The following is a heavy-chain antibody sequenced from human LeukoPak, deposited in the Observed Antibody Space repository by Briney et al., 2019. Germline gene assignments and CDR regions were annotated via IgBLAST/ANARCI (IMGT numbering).Heavy chain of an antibody. CDR2: ISSSGRTI. D-gene: IGHD2-15*01. CDR3: AREGSLSDYRSGGSCYSLLAPRPFDY. Sequence: PGGSLRLSCAASGFTFSDYYMSWIRQAPGKGLEWVSYISSSGRTIYYADSVKGRFTISRDNAKNSLYLQMNSLRAEDTAVYSCAREGSLSDYRSGGSCYSLLAPRPFDYWGQGTLVTVSS. V-gene: IGHV3-11*04. CDR1: GFTFSDYY. J-gene: IGHJ4*02.